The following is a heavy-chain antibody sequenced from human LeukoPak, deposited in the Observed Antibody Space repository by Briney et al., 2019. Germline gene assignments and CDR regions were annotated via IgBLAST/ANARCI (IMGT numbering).Heavy chain of an antibody. D-gene: IGHD6-13*01. Sequence: GGSLRLSCAASGFTFSSYSMNWARQAPGKGLEWVSSISSSSSYIYYADSVKGRFTISRDNAKNSLYLQMNSLRAEDTAVYYCARVSSSWSQSDAFDIWGQGTMVTVSS. CDR1: GFTFSSYS. CDR3: ARVSSSWSQSDAFDI. CDR2: ISSSSSYI. V-gene: IGHV3-21*01. J-gene: IGHJ3*02.